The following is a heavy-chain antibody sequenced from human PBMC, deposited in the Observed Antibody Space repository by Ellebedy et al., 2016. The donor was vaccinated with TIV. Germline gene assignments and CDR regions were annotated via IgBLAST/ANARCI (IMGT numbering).Heavy chain of an antibody. CDR1: GFTFSSYD. CDR3: ARVSIAAAGTRGMDV. V-gene: IGHV3-13*01. D-gene: IGHD6-13*01. CDR2: IGTAGDT. Sequence: GGSLRLSXAASGFTFSSYDMHWVRQATGKGLEWVSAIGTAGDTYYPGSVKGRFTISRENAKNSLYLQMNSLRAGDTAVYYCARVSIAAAGTRGMDVWGQGTTVTVSS. J-gene: IGHJ6*02.